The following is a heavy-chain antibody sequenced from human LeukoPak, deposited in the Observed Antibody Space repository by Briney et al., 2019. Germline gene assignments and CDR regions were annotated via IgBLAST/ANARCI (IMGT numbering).Heavy chain of an antibody. Sequence: SETLSLTCAVYGGSFSGYYWSWLRQPPGKGLEGVGEINYSGSTNYNPSIKSRVPISVDTSKNHFSLKLSSVTAADTAVYYCARGVRGQQLVYYYYYYMDVWGKGTTVTVSS. CDR1: GGSFSGYY. V-gene: IGHV4-34*01. J-gene: IGHJ6*03. CDR2: INYSGST. D-gene: IGHD6-13*01. CDR3: ARGVRGQQLVYYYYYYMDV.